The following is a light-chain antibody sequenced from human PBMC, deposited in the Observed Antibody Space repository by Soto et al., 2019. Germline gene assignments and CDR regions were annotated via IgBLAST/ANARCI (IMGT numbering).Light chain of an antibody. Sequence: DIQMTQSPSTLSGSVGDRVTITCRASQTISSWLAWYQQKPGKAPKLLIYKASTLKSGVPSRFSGSGSGTEFTLTISSLQPDDFATYYCQKYNSAPLLTFGGGTKVEIK. J-gene: IGKJ4*01. CDR1: QTISSW. V-gene: IGKV1-5*03. CDR2: KAS. CDR3: QKYNSAPLLT.